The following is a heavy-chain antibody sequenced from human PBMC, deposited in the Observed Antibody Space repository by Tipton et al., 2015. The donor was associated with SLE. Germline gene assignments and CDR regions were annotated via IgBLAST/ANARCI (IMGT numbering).Heavy chain of an antibody. CDR1: GDSINDYY. D-gene: IGHD6-13*01. J-gene: IGHJ5*02. CDR3: ARLVTKRAWFDP. V-gene: IGHV4-59*01. CDR2: MYYGGSS. Sequence: LRLSCTVSGDSINDYYWTWIRQSPGKGLEWIAYMYYGGSSDYNPSLKSRVTISVDTSKNQFSLKLSSVTATDTAVYYCARLVTKRAWFDPWGQGTLVTVSS.